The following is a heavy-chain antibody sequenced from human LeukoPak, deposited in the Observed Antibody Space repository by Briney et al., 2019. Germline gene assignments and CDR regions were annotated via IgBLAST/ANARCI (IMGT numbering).Heavy chain of an antibody. V-gene: IGHV3-23*01. CDR2: ISGSGGST. J-gene: IGHJ3*02. Sequence: GGSLRLSCAASGFTFSSYAMSWVRQAPGKGLEWVSAISGSGGSTYYADSVKGRFTISRDNSKNTLYLQMNSLRAEDTAVYYCAKDVEGIALCFGETSGGAFDIWGQGTMVTVSS. CDR3: AKDVEGIALCFGETSGGAFDI. CDR1: GFTFSSYA. D-gene: IGHD3-10*01.